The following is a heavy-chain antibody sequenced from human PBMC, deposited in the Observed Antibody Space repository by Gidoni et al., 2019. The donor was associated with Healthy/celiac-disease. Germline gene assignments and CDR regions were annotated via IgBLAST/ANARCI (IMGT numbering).Heavy chain of an antibody. V-gene: IGHV3-23*01. CDR2: ISGSGGST. CDR3: AKDGPSSSSRYFDY. Sequence: EVQLLESGGGLVQPGGSLRLSCAASGFTFSCYAMRWVRQAPGKGLEWVSAISGSGGSTYYADAVKGRFTISRDNSKNTLYLQMNSLRAEDTAVYYCAKDGPSSSSRYFDYWGQGTLVTVSS. CDR1: GFTFSCYA. J-gene: IGHJ4*02. D-gene: IGHD6-6*01.